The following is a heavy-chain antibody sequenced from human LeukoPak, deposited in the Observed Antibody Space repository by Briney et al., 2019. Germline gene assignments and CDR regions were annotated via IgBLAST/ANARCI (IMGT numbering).Heavy chain of an antibody. J-gene: IGHJ4*02. V-gene: IGHV3-53*05. CDR2: IYSGGST. CDR1: GFTVSSYY. CDR3: AKESDGSAFDY. Sequence: GGSLRLSCAASGFTVSSYYMSWVRQAPGKGLEWVSVIYSGGSTYYADSVRGRFTISRDNSKNTLYLQMNSLRAEDMALYYCAKESDGSAFDYWGQGTLVTVSS. D-gene: IGHD5-24*01.